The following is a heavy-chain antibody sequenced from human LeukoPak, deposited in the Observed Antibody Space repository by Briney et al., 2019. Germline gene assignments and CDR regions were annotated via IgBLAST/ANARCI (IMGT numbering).Heavy chain of an antibody. J-gene: IGHJ5*02. CDR2: IYTSGST. CDR1: GGSISSYY. V-gene: IGHV4-4*09. Sequence: SETLSLTCTVSGGSISSYYWSWIRQPPGKGLEWIGYIYTSGSTNYNPSLKSRVTISVDTSKNQFSLKLSSVTAADTAVYYCARHEVGIAARHNRFDPWGQGTLVTVSS. D-gene: IGHD6-6*01. CDR3: ARHEVGIAARHNRFDP.